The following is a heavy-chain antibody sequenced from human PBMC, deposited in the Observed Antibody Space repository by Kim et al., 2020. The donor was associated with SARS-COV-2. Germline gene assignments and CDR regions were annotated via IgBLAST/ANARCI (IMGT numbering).Heavy chain of an antibody. Sequence: GSTYNADSSKGRFTISIANSKNAMYLQMNSLRTEDTALYSCAKSVVDARWGQGTLVTVSS. V-gene: IGHV3-43*01. D-gene: IGHD2-15*01. CDR2: GST. CDR3: AKSVVDAR. J-gene: IGHJ1*01.